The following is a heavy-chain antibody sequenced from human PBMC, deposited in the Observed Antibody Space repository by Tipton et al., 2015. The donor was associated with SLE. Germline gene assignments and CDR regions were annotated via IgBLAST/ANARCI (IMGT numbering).Heavy chain of an antibody. CDR2: IYTSGST. V-gene: IGHV4-61*02. CDR3: ARGATGGSPRAFDI. D-gene: IGHD3-16*01. CDR1: GGSISSGSYY. J-gene: IGHJ3*02. Sequence: TLSLTCTVSGGSISSGSYYWSWIRQPAGKGLEWIGRIYTSGSTNYNPSLKSRVTISVDTSKNQFSLKLSSVAAAATAVYYCARGATGGSPRAFDIWGQGTMVTVSS.